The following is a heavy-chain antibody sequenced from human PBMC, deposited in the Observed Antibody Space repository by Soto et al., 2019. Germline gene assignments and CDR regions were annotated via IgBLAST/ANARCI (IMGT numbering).Heavy chain of an antibody. CDR2: ISPSSGCT. Sequence: QVQMVQSGPEMKNPGASVKVSCKASGYTFSDFYIHWVRQAPGQGLEWMGWISPSSGCTNYAQKIQGRVTLTRDTSINTAYMELSRLRSDGTALYYCARDLRLSGNGMDVWGQGTTVTVSS. D-gene: IGHD3-10*01. CDR1: GYTFSDFY. V-gene: IGHV1-2*02. J-gene: IGHJ6*02. CDR3: ARDLRLSGNGMDV.